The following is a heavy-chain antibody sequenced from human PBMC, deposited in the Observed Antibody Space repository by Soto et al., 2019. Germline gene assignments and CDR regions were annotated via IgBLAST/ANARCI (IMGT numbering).Heavy chain of an antibody. Sequence: SDTLSLTCTRAGGSIRSLCWPWLWQPPGKGLEWIGYISSSGNTNYNPSLKSRVSISVDTSKNQFSLNLTSVTAADTAVYYCARGPIVITRSYLDSWGQGTPVTV. CDR1: GGSIRSLC. CDR2: ISSSGNT. D-gene: IGHD3-22*01. J-gene: IGHJ4*02. CDR3: ARGPIVITRSYLDS. V-gene: IGHV4-59*01.